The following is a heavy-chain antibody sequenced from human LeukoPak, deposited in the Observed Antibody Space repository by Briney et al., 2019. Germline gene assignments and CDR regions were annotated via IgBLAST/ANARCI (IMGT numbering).Heavy chain of an antibody. Sequence: PGRSLRLSCAASEFTFSSYAMHWVRQAPGKGLEWVAVISYDGSNKYYADSVKGRFTISRDNSKNTLYLQMNSLRAEDTAVYYCARDYYDSSGSLDYWGQGTLVTVSS. CDR3: ARDYYDSSGSLDY. D-gene: IGHD3-22*01. J-gene: IGHJ4*02. V-gene: IGHV3-30-3*01. CDR2: ISYDGSNK. CDR1: EFTFSSYA.